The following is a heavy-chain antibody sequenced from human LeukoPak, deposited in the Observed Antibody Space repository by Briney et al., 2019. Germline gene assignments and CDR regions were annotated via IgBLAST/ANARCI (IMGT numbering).Heavy chain of an antibody. CDR2: VYYSGST. V-gene: IGHV4-39*02. J-gene: IGHJ6*02. Sequence: PSETLSLTCTVSSGSVSTSSYYWGWIRQPPGKGLEWIGSVYYSGSTYYNPSLKSRVTISVDTSKNQFSLKLSSVTAADTAVYYCAGEAPPTATLPLRYYYGMDVWGQGTTVTVSS. D-gene: IGHD2-21*02. CDR3: AGEAPPTATLPLRYYYGMDV. CDR1: SGSVSTSSYY.